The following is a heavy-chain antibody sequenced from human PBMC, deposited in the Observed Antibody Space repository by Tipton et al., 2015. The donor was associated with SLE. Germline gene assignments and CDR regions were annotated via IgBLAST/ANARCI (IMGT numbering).Heavy chain of an antibody. J-gene: IGHJ6*02. CDR2: IYYSGST. D-gene: IGHD2-8*02. CDR1: GGSFSSYY. CDR3: ARLGYCTGGVCYSHYYYGMDV. V-gene: IGHV4-34*01. Sequence: TLSLTCAVYGGSFSSYYWGWIRQPPGRGLEWIGNIYYSGSTYYNPSLKSRVTMSIDTSENQFSLRLTSVTAADTAVYYCARLGYCTGGVCYSHYYYGMDVWGQGTTVTVSS.